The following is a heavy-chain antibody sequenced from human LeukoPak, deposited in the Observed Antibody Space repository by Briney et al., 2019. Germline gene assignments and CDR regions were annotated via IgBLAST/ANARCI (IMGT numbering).Heavy chain of an antibody. J-gene: IGHJ5*02. D-gene: IGHD3-10*01. Sequence: GGSLRLSCAASGFTFDDYAMHWVRQAPGKGLEWVSGFSWNSGSIGYADSVKGRFTISRDNAKNSLYLQMNSLRAEDTALYYCAKAAVWFGELSRNWFDPWGQGTLVTVSS. CDR3: AKAAVWFGELSRNWFDP. CDR2: FSWNSGSI. CDR1: GFTFDDYA. V-gene: IGHV3-9*01.